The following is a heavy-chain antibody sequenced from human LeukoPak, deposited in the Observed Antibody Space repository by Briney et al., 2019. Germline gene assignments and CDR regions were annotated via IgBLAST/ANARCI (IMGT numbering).Heavy chain of an antibody. V-gene: IGHV3-66*01. CDR3: ARAFQYGSGTYPYSL. CDR2: LYSGGST. CDR1: GFTVSNND. D-gene: IGHD3-10*01. J-gene: IGHJ4*02. Sequence: HPGGSLRLSCAASGFTVSNNDMTWVRQAPGKGLQWVSGLYSGGSTTYADSVKGRFSISRDNLKNTLYLQMNSLRAEDTAVYYCARAFQYGSGTYPYSLRGQGTLATVSS.